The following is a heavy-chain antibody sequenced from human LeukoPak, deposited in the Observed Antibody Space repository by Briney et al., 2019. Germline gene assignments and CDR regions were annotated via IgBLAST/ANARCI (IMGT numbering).Heavy chain of an antibody. Sequence: GGSPTLSCAASGFTFSSYEMNWVRQAPGKGLEWVSYINSSGSTIYYADSVKGRFTISRDNAKSSLYLQMNSLRAEDTAVYYCARDSRRCQDYWGQGTLVTVSS. V-gene: IGHV3-48*03. CDR2: INSSGSTI. CDR3: ARDSRRCQDY. J-gene: IGHJ4*02. D-gene: IGHD2-15*01. CDR1: GFTFSSYE.